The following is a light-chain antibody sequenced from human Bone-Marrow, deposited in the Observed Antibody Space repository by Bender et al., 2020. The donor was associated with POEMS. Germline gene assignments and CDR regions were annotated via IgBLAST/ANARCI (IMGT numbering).Light chain of an antibody. V-gene: IGLV3-10*01. Sequence: SYELTQPPSVSVSPGQTARITCSGDALPTKFADWYQQKSGQAPVMVIYEDTKRPSGIPERFSGSSSGTTATLTISGAQVEDEADYFCYSTDFTGNDRVFGGGTKLTVL. CDR3: YSTDFTGNDRV. CDR2: EDT. CDR1: ALPTKF. J-gene: IGLJ3*02.